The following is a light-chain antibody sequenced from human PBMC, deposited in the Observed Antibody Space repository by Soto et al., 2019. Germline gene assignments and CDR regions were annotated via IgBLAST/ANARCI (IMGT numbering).Light chain of an antibody. CDR3: CSLTTSHTYV. CDR2: NVT. Sequence: QSLLTQPPSVCRSPGQSITIPCTRTSGDLGHYDYVSWYKQHPGKAPKLMIDNVTYRLSGVANRYSGSKSGNSASMTISGIQADDEADYYCCSLTTSHTYVFGSGTKVTVL. CDR1: SGDLGHYDY. J-gene: IGLJ1*01. V-gene: IGLV2-14*03.